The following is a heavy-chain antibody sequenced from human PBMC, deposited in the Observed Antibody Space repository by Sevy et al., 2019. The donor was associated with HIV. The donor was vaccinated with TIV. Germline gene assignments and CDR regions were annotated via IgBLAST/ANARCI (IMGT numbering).Heavy chain of an antibody. V-gene: IGHV4-59*08. Sequence: SETLSLTCTVSGGSINSDHWNWIRQPPGKGLEWIGYVYYTGGTNYNPSLKNRVTISVDRTKNQFSLKLTSVTAADTAVYYCVRRNDFDIRGQGTMVTVSS. CDR1: GGSINSDH. CDR2: VYYTGGT. J-gene: IGHJ3*02. CDR3: VRRNDFDI.